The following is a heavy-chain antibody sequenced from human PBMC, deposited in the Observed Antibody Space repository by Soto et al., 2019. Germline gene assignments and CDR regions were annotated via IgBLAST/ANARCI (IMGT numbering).Heavy chain of an antibody. CDR1: GGTFSGYT. CDR3: VRDVAYCGGDSYSDP. Sequence: QVQLVQSGAEVKKPGSSVKVSCKACGGTFSGYTISWVRQAPGQGLEWMEGIIPIFGTANYAQKFQGRVTMTADESMSTAYMELSSLRSQDTPVYYCVRDVAYCGGDSYSDPWGQGTLLTVSS. D-gene: IGHD2-21*02. V-gene: IGHV1-69*12. J-gene: IGHJ5*02. CDR2: IIPIFGTA.